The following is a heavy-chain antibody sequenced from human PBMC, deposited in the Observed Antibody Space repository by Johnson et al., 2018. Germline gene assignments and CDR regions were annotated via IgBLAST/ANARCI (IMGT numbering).Heavy chain of an antibody. Sequence: RLSCAASGFTFSSYWMHWVRQAPGKGLVWVSRIYVDGSTTNYADSVKGRFTISRDNAKNTLYLQMNSLRAEDTAVYYCAKDSIPASSSASAEDQHWGQGTLVTVSS. CDR3: AKDSIPASSSASAEDQH. V-gene: IGHV3-74*01. D-gene: IGHD6-6*01. CDR1: GFTFSSYW. CDR2: IYVDGSTT. J-gene: IGHJ1*01.